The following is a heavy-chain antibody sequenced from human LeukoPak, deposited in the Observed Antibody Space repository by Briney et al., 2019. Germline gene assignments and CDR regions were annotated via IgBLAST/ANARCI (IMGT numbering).Heavy chain of an antibody. CDR1: GFTFDDYA. CDR3: ALLYAPGSYYSDY. Sequence: GRSLRLSCAASGFTFDDYAMHWVRQVPGKGLEWVSGISLNRGSIGYADSVKGRFTISRDNARKSLYLQLNCLSPADTALYYCALLYAPGSYYSDYWGRGPLVPVSS. J-gene: IGHJ4*02. V-gene: IGHV3-9*01. D-gene: IGHD3-10*01. CDR2: ISLNRGSI.